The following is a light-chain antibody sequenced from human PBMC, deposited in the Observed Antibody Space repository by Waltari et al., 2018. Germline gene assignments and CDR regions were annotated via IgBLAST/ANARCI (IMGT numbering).Light chain of an antibody. CDR3: ALYMGSGIWV. Sequence: QTVVTQEPSLSVSPGGTVTLTCALSSGSLSTTSYATWYQQTPGQAPRTLVYKANARSSGVPDRFAGSILGNTAALTITGAQADDESDYCCALYMGSGIWVFGGGTRLTVL. V-gene: IGLV8-61*01. CDR2: KAN. CDR1: SGSLSTTSY. J-gene: IGLJ3*02.